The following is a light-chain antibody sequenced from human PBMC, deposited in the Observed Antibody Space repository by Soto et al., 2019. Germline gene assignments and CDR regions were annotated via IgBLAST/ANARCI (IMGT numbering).Light chain of an antibody. Sequence: DIQITQSTSTLSASVGDRVTITCRASQSITSWLAWYQQKPGKAPNLLIYDASSLQSGVPSRFSGSGSGTEFTLTISSLQPDDSATYSCKQYNSHDDIAFGRGTKVEIK. V-gene: IGKV1-5*01. CDR1: QSITSW. CDR2: DAS. J-gene: IGKJ4*01. CDR3: KQYNSHDDIA.